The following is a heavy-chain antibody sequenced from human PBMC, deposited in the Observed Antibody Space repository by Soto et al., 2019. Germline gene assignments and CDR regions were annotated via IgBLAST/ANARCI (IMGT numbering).Heavy chain of an antibody. CDR1: GGSISGYY. V-gene: IGHV4-59*01. CDR3: TRDGDGRMTTNPYYYYGMDV. D-gene: IGHD2-21*02. Sequence: PSETLSLTCTVSGGSISGYYWSWIRQPPGKGLEWIGNVYYSGGAKYNPSVKRRVSISVDTSKNQFSLNLSSVTAADTAVYYCTRDGDGRMTTNPYYYYGMDVWCPGITVTVSS. CDR2: VYYSGGA. J-gene: IGHJ6*02.